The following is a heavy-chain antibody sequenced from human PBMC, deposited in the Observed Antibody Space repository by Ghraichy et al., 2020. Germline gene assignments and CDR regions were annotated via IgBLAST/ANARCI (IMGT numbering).Heavy chain of an antibody. V-gene: IGHV3-48*01. CDR1: GSTFSRYS. Sequence: GESLNISCVASGSTFSRYSINWVRQAPGKGLEWLAYINTGSTTIYYADSVKGRFTISRDNAKNSLYLEINSLTAEDTAVYYCARGRIATSQDYYYYYAMDVWGQGTAVTVSS. D-gene: IGHD6-6*01. CDR3: ARGRIATSQDYYYYYAMDV. CDR2: INTGSTTI. J-gene: IGHJ6*02.